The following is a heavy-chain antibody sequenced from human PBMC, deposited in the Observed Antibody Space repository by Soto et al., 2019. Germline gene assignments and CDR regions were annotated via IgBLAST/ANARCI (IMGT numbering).Heavy chain of an antibody. CDR1: GGSVSSGSYY. CDR3: ASPYYDSSGYYRDDY. CDR2: IYYSGST. D-gene: IGHD3-22*01. V-gene: IGHV4-61*01. Sequence: QVQLQESGPGLVKPSETLSLTCTVSGGSVSSGSYYWSWIRQPPGKGLEWIGYIYYSGSTNYNPSLKSRVTISVDTSKNQFSLKLSSLTAADTAVYYCASPYYDSSGYYRDDYWGQGTLVTVSS. J-gene: IGHJ4*02.